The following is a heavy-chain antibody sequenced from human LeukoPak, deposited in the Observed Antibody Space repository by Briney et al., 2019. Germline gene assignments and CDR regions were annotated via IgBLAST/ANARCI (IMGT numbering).Heavy chain of an antibody. CDR3: ARFSSSWSEGNFDY. J-gene: IGHJ4*02. Sequence: SETLSLTCAIYSESFSGYFWSWIRQPPGKGLEWIGEINYSGSTNYNPSLKSRVTISVDTSKNQFSLKLSSVTAADTAVYYCARFSSSWSEGNFDYWGQGTLVTVSS. CDR1: SESFSGYF. D-gene: IGHD6-13*01. CDR2: INYSGST. V-gene: IGHV4-34*01.